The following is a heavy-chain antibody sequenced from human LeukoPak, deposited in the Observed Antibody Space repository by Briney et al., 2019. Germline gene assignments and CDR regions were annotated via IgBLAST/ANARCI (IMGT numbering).Heavy chain of an antibody. V-gene: IGHV3-53*01. J-gene: IGHJ2*01. Sequence: GGSLRLSCAASGFTVSSNYMSWVRRAPGKGLEWVSVIYSGGSTYYADSVKGRFTISRDNSKNTLYLQMNSLRAEDTAVYYCAREKIGCSSTSCRVNWYFDLWGRGTLVTVSS. CDR3: AREKIGCSSTSCRVNWYFDL. D-gene: IGHD2-2*01. CDR1: GFTVSSNY. CDR2: IYSGGST.